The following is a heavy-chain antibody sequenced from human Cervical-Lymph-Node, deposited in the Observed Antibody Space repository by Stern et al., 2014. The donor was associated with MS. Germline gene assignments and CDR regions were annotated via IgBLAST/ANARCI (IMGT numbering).Heavy chain of an antibody. CDR1: GGSVSSGSYY. V-gene: IGHV4-61*01. D-gene: IGHD3-22*01. Sequence: VQLLESGPGLVQPSETLSLTCTVSGGSVSSGSYYWSWIRQPPGQGMEWIGYIYYSGSTNYNPALKSRVTISVDTSKNQFSLKLSSVTAADTAVYYCASDSSGYYLSFDYWGQGTLVTVSS. CDR2: IYYSGST. CDR3: ASDSSGYYLSFDY. J-gene: IGHJ4*02.